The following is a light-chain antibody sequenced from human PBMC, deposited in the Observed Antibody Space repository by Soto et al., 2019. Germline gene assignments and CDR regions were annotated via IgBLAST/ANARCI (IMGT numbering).Light chain of an antibody. Sequence: EIVLTQSPGTLSLSPGERATLSCRASQSVTRSSLAWYQQKPGQAPRLLIYGASSRATGIPDRFSGSGSGTHFTLDVSRLEPEDFAMYYCHQYGGSPWTFGQGTKVELK. J-gene: IGKJ1*01. CDR3: HQYGGSPWT. CDR2: GAS. CDR1: QSVTRSS. V-gene: IGKV3-20*01.